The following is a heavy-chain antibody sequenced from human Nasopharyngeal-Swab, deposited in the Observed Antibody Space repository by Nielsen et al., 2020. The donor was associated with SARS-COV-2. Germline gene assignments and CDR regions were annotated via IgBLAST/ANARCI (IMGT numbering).Heavy chain of an antibody. V-gene: IGHV3-30*18. CDR2: ISYDGSNK. J-gene: IGHJ4*02. CDR1: GFTFSSYG. CDR3: AKEDLDY. Sequence: GGSLRLSWAASGFTFSSYGMHWVRQAPGKGLEWVAVISYDGSNKYYADSVKGRFTISRDNSKNTLYLQMNSLRAEDTAVYYCAKEDLDYWGQGTLVTVSS.